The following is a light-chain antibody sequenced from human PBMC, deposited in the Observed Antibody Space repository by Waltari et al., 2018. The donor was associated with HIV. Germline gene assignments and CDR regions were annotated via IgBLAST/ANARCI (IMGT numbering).Light chain of an antibody. J-gene: IGLJ3*02. CDR2: EVK. CDR1: SSDIGGYNY. CDR3: TSYAGRSNGWV. Sequence: QSALTQPPSASGSPGQSVTISCTGTSSDIGGYNYVSWYQQYPGKAPKLIIYEVKKAPSGVPARCSGSKSGNAASLTVSGLQAEDEAEYFCTSYAGRSNGWVFGGGTKLTVL. V-gene: IGLV2-8*01.